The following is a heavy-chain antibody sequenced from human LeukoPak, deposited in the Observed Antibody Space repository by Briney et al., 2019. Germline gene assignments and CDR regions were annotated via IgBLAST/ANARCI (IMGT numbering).Heavy chain of an antibody. CDR1: GFTFSSYS. CDR2: ISSSSSYI. CDR3: ARGLYCSGGSCYGLDY. V-gene: IGHV3-21*01. D-gene: IGHD2-15*01. Sequence: PGGSLRLSCAASGFTFSSYSMNWVRQAPGKGLEWVSSISSSSSYIYYADSVKGRFTISRDNAKNSLYLQMNSLRAEDTAVYYCARGLYCSGGSCYGLDYWGQGTLVTVSS. J-gene: IGHJ4*02.